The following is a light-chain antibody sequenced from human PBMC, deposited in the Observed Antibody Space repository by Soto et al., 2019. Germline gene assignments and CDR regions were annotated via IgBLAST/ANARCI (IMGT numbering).Light chain of an antibody. CDR1: QRIGDY. CDR3: QQRYVWPIT. Sequence: DIVLTQSPATLSLSPGERATLSCRASQRIGDYLAWYQQRPGQAPRLLIYDASNRAAGTPARFSGSGSGSDYTLTISSLQPDDFAVYYCQQRYVWPITFGQGTRLYIK. CDR2: DAS. V-gene: IGKV3-11*01. J-gene: IGKJ5*01.